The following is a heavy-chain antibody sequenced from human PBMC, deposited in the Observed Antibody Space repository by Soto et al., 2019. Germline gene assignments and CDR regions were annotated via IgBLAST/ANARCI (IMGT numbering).Heavy chain of an antibody. V-gene: IGHV7-4-1*01. Sequence: ASVKVSCKASGYTFTSYAMNWVRQAPGQGLEWMGWINTNTGNPTYAQGFTGRFVFSLDTSVSTAYLQICSLKAEDTAVYYCARDLWSNYGFWSGYLNWFDPWGQGTLVTVSS. J-gene: IGHJ5*02. CDR1: GYTFTSYA. CDR3: ARDLWSNYGFWSGYLNWFDP. D-gene: IGHD3-3*01. CDR2: INTNTGNP.